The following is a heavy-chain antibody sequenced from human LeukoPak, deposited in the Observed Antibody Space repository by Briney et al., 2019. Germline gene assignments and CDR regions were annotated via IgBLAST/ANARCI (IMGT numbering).Heavy chain of an antibody. Sequence: GGSLRLSCAASGFXFSNAWMTWVRQAPGKGLEWVGHVKSKTDGGTTDCAAPVKGRFTISRDDSKNTLYLQMNSLKTEDTAVYYCTTWDGVNWGQGTMVTVSS. CDR2: VKSKTDGGTT. CDR3: TTWDGVN. V-gene: IGHV3-15*01. D-gene: IGHD1-26*01. CDR1: GFXFSNAW. J-gene: IGHJ3*01.